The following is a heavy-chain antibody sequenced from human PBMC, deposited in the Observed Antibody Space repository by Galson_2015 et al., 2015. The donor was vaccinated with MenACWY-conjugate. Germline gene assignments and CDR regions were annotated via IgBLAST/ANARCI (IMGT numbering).Heavy chain of an antibody. Sequence: SLRLSCAASGFTFSSYWMHWVRQAPGKGLVWVSRVNSDGSGTGYADSVKGRFTISRDNAKNMLFLQRNSLKVEDTAVYYCARSYVPGSDRKNYYMDVWGRGTTVTVSS. CDR2: VNSDGSGT. V-gene: IGHV3-74*01. D-gene: IGHD3-16*01. CDR3: ARSYVPGSDRKNYYMDV. CDR1: GFTFSSYW. J-gene: IGHJ6*03.